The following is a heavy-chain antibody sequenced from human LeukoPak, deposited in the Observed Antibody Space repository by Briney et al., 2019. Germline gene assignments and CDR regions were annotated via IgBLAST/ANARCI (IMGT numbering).Heavy chain of an antibody. V-gene: IGHV4-59*08. CDR3: ARRSLRATSVDY. CDR2: VNYIGNT. J-gene: IGHJ4*02. D-gene: IGHD1-26*01. CDR1: DDSISNYY. Sequence: PSETLSLTCAISDDSISNYYWSWIRQPPGQGLEWIGYVNYIGNTNYNPSLRSRDTLSLDTSKNQFSLKLSSVTAADTAVYYCARRSLRATSVDYWGQGTLVTVSS.